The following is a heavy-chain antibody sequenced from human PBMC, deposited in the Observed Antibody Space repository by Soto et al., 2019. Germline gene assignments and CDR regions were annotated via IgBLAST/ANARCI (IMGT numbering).Heavy chain of an antibody. CDR2: IYPGDSDT. CDR3: ARQGYPGNLPYYYYYYMDV. D-gene: IGHD2-15*01. CDR1: GYSFTSYW. J-gene: IGHJ6*03. V-gene: IGHV5-51*01. Sequence: PGESLKISCKGSGYSFTSYWIGWVRQMPGKGLEWMGIIYPGDSDTRYSPSFQGQVTISADKSISTAYLQWSSLKASDTAMYYCARQGYPGNLPYYYYYYMDVWGKGTTVTVSS.